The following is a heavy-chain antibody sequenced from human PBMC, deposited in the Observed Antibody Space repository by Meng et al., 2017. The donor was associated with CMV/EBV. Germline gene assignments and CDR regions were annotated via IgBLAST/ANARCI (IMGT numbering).Heavy chain of an antibody. Sequence: GESLKISCAASGFTFSSYAMTWVRQAPGKRLEWVSVIYSDGINTYYADSVKGRFTIYRDDSKNMLYLQMNSLRVEDTAVYYCARGVDTAPLGMDIWGQGTTVTVSS. CDR1: GFTFSSYA. J-gene: IGHJ6*02. CDR3: ARGVDTAPLGMDI. V-gene: IGHV3-23*03. CDR2: IYSDGINT. D-gene: IGHD5-18*01.